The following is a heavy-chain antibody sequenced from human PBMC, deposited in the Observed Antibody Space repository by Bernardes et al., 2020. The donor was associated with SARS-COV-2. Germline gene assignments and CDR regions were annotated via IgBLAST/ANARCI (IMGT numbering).Heavy chain of an antibody. V-gene: IGHV4-34*01. J-gene: IGHJ5*02. CDR1: GWCFSGYY. D-gene: IGHD3-3*01. CDR3: ARDGGYDFGSGDPSWFDP. Sequence: SESLCLTCAVYGWCFSGYYWNWVRQPPGKGLEWIWEINHSGSTNYNPSLMSRVTISVDTSKNQSSLKLSSVTAADTAVYYCARDGGYDFGSGDPSWFDPWGQGTLVTVSS. CDR2: INHSGST.